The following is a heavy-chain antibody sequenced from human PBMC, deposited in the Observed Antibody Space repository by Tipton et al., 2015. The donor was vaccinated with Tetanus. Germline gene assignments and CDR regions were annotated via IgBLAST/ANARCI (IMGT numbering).Heavy chain of an antibody. CDR1: GFTLGSFA. J-gene: IGHJ4*02. V-gene: IGHV3-23*03. CDR2: LYRGASTT. D-gene: IGHD2-21*01. CDR3: VKGHSSDCFCPEY. Sequence: GSLRLSCAASGFTLGSFAMTWVRQVPGKGLEWVAILYRGASTTYYEDSVKGRFTISRDDSKNTLFLQMNSLRVEDTAVYYCVKGHSSDCFCPEYWGQGTQVTVSS.